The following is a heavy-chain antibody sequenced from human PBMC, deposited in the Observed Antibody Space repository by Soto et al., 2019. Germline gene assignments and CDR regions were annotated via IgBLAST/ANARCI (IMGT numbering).Heavy chain of an antibody. V-gene: IGHV3-23*01. CDR3: ARGDRGGSGSPASYYYSGLDV. CDR1: GFTFSSYA. Sequence: DVQLLESGGHLVQPGGSLRLSCAASGFTFSSYAMSWVRQSPGKGLEWVSSVSAGGDITYYSDSVKGRFTISRDNSNNALFLQMNSLRIEDTALYSCARGDRGGSGSPASYYYSGLDVWGQGTTVTVS. D-gene: IGHD3-10*01. CDR2: VSAGGDIT. J-gene: IGHJ6*02.